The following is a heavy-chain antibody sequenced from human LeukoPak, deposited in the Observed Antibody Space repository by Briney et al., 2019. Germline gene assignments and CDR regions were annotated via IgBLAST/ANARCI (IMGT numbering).Heavy chain of an antibody. CDR1: GGSISSGGYY. CDR2: IYYSGST. CDR3: ARGVDV. J-gene: IGHJ6*04. V-gene: IGHV4-31*03. Sequence: SETLSLTCTVSGGSISSGGYYCSWIRQHPGKCLEWIGYIYYSGSTYYNPSLKSRVTISVDTSKNQCSLKLSSVTAADTAVYYCARGVDVWGKGTTVIVSS.